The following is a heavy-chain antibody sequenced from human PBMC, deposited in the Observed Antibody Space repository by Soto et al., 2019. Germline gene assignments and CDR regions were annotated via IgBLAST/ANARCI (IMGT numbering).Heavy chain of an antibody. CDR2: INSDGSSI. J-gene: IGHJ3*01. CDR1: GFTFSSYW. Sequence: GGSLRLSCAASGFTFSSYWMHWVRQAPGKGLVWVSRINSDGSSISYADSVKGRFTISRDNAKNTLYPQMSSLRAEDTAVYYCARSPGGYYIDWGQGTMVTVSS. V-gene: IGHV3-74*01. CDR3: ARSPGGYYID. D-gene: IGHD3-9*01.